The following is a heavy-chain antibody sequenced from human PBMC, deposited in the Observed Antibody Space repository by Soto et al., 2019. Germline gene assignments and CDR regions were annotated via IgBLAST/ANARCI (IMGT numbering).Heavy chain of an antibody. J-gene: IGHJ4*02. CDR3: AKTFYHRLLGEVFGS. CDR2: IDAGNGNT. D-gene: IGHD3-10*01. CDR1: GYTFTSYT. V-gene: IGHV1-3*01. Sequence: ASVKVSCKASGYTFTSYTIHWVRQAPGQRPEWMGWIDAGNGNTKYSQKFQGRVTITRDTSASIIYMELSSLTTEDTAVYYCAKTFYHRLLGEVFGSWGQGTQVTVSS.